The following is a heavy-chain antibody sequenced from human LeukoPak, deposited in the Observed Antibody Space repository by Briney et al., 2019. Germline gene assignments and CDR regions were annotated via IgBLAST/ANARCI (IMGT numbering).Heavy chain of an antibody. D-gene: IGHD6-19*01. CDR3: ARLSSGWSR. V-gene: IGHV4-39*01. J-gene: IGHJ4*02. Sequence: SETLSLTCTVSGGSISSSSYYWGWIRQPPGKGLEWIGSIYYSGSTYYNPSLKSRVTISVDTSKNQFSLKLSSVTAADTAVYHCARLSSGWSRWGQGTLVTVSS. CDR2: IYYSGST. CDR1: GGSISSSSYY.